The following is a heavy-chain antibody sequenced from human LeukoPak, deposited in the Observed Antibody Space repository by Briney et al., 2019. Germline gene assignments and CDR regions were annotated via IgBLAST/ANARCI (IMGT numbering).Heavy chain of an antibody. V-gene: IGHV3-53*01. J-gene: IGHJ3*02. Sequence: GGSLRLSCAASGFTVSSNYMSWVRQAPGKGLEWVSVIYSGGSTYYADSVKGRFTISRDNSKNTLYLQMNSLRAEDTAVYYCARAPPGDTNAFDIWGQGTMVTVSS. D-gene: IGHD2-2*01. CDR1: GFTVSSNY. CDR3: ARAPPGDTNAFDI. CDR2: IYSGGST.